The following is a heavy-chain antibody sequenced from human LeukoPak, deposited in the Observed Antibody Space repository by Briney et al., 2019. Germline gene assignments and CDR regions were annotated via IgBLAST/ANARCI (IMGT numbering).Heavy chain of an antibody. J-gene: IGHJ4*02. CDR2: INPNSGGT. CDR3: ARSSTYYYDSSGYQISYYFDY. V-gene: IGHV1-2*02. D-gene: IGHD3-22*01. Sequence: ASVKVSCKASGYTFTGYYMHWVRQAPGQGLEWMGWINPNSGGTNYAQKFQGRVTMTRDTSISTAYMELSRLRSDDTAVYYCARSSTYYYDSSGYQISYYFDYWGQGTLVTVSS. CDR1: GYTFTGYY.